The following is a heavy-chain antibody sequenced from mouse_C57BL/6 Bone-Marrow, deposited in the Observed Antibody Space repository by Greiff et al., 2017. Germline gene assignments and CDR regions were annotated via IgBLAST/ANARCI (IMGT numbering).Heavy chain of an antibody. CDR2: ISYDGSN. D-gene: IGHD1-1*01. J-gene: IGHJ4*01. CDR1: GYSITSGYY. V-gene: IGHV3-6*01. CDR3: APYYYGTFMDY. Sequence: EVKLVESGPGLVKPSQSLSLTCSVTGYSITSGYYWNWIRQFPGNKLEWMGYISYDGSNNYNPSLKNRISITRDTSKNQFFLKLNSVTTEDTATYYCAPYYYGTFMDYWGQGTSVTVSS.